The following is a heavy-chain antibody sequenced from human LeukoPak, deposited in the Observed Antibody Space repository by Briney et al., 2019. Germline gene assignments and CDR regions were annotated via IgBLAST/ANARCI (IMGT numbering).Heavy chain of an antibody. J-gene: IGHJ4*02. V-gene: IGHV3-20*04. Sequence: GGSLRLAGIASGFTFDDHGMTWLRQAPGKGLEWVSGINWRGDSTGYADSVKGRFTISRDNAKNSLYLQMNSLRAEDTAFYYCARGFSSEWELSVLEYWGLGTLVTVSS. CDR3: ARGFSSEWELSVLEY. CDR1: GFTFDDHG. D-gene: IGHD1-26*01. CDR2: INWRGDST.